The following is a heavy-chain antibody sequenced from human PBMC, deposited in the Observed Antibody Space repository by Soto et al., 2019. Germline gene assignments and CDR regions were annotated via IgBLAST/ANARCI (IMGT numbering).Heavy chain of an antibody. Sequence: QLQLQESGPGLVKPSETLSLTCSVSGDSINSDNYYWGWIRQPPGKGLEWIGSIYYRGNTYYNPSLKTRVTISLDKSKSQFSLKLNSVTAAHSAVYFCARLEGLATISYYFDYWGQGTLVTVSS. CDR2: IYYRGNT. CDR3: ARLEGLATISYYFDY. J-gene: IGHJ4*02. V-gene: IGHV4-39*01. D-gene: IGHD3-9*01. CDR1: GDSINSDNYY.